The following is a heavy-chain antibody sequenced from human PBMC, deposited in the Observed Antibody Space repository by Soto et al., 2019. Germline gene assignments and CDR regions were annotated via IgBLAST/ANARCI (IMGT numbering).Heavy chain of an antibody. CDR3: ARMGDYYDSSGYLPDAFDI. Sequence: SGPRLVNPTQTLTLTCTFSGFSLSTSGMRVSWIRQPPGKALEWLARIDWDDDKFYSTSLKTRLTISKDTSKNQVVLTMTNMDPVDTATYYCARMGDYYDSSGYLPDAFDIWGQGTMVTVSS. J-gene: IGHJ3*02. CDR2: IDWDDDK. V-gene: IGHV2-70*04. CDR1: GFSLSTSGMR. D-gene: IGHD3-22*01.